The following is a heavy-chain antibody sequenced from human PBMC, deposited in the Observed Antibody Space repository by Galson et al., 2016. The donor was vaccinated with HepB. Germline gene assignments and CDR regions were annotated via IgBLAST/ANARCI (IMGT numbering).Heavy chain of an antibody. CDR1: GFTFSLSS. CDR3: ERDPTMATVGAYYFDY. J-gene: IGHJ4*02. CDR2: ISSTSSNI. V-gene: IGHV3-21*01. Sequence: SLRLSCAGSGFTFSLSSMNWVRQAPGKGPEWVASISSTSSNINYVDSVRGRFTISRDNAKNSLFLQMDSLKDEDTAIYYCERDPTMATVGAYYFDYWCQGTLVTVSS. D-gene: IGHD4-23*01.